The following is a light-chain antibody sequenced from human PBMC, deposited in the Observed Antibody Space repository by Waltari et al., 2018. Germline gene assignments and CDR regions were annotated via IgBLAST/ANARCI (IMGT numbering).Light chain of an antibody. CDR1: QSISSY. J-gene: IGKJ2*01. Sequence: DIQMTQSPSSLSASVGDRVTITCRASQSISSYLNWYQQKPGKAPKLLIYAASSLQSGGTSRFSGSGSGTDFTLTISSLQPEDFATYYCQQSYSTPPYTFGQGTKLEIK. CDR2: AAS. CDR3: QQSYSTPPYT. V-gene: IGKV1-39*01.